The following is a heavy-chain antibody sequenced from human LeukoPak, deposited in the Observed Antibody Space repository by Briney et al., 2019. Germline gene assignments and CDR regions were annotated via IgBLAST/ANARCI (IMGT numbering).Heavy chain of an antibody. CDR1: GYTFTSYG. Sequence: ASVKVSCKASGYTFTSYGISWVRQAPGQGLEWMGWISAYNGNTNYAQKLQGRVTMTTDTSTSTAYMELRSLRSDDTAVYYCARDRREEWELLQGMDVWGQGTTVTVSS. CDR2: ISAYNGNT. CDR3: ARDRREEWELLQGMDV. J-gene: IGHJ6*02. D-gene: IGHD1-26*01. V-gene: IGHV1-18*01.